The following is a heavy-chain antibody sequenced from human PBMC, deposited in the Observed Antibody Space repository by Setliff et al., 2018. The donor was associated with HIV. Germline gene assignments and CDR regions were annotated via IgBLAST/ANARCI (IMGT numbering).Heavy chain of an antibody. Sequence: GGSLRLSCAATGFTFSRYWMTWVRQAPGKGLEWVANIKQDGSEKHHLDSVKGRMKISRDNTKRSLYLQLNSLKTEDTAIYYCARVGAAAELHWGRGTRVTVSS. J-gene: IGHJ4*02. V-gene: IGHV3-7*01. CDR3: ARVGAAAELH. CDR2: IKQDGSEK. CDR1: GFTFSRYW. D-gene: IGHD6-13*01.